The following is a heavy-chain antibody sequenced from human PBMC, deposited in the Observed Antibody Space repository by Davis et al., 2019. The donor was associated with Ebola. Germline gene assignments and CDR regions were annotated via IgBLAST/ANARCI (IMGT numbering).Heavy chain of an antibody. CDR2: INHSGST. Sequence: MPSETLSLTCAVYGGSFSGYYWSWIRQPPGKGLEWIGEINHSGSTNYNPSLKSRVTISVDTSKNQFSLKLSSVTAADTAVYYCARMYSSGWYGDVDYWGQGTLVTVSS. D-gene: IGHD6-19*01. CDR3: ARMYSSGWYGDVDY. V-gene: IGHV4-34*01. J-gene: IGHJ4*02. CDR1: GGSFSGYY.